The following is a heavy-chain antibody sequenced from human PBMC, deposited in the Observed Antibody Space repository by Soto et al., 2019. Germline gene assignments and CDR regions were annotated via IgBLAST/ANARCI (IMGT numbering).Heavy chain of an antibody. Sequence: PSETLSLTCAVYGGSFSGYYWSWIRQPPGKGLEWIGEINHSGSTNYNPSLKSRVTISVDTSKNQFSLKLSSVTAADTAVYYCASPPYYYGSGSYYTGASYDYWGQGTLVTVSS. CDR1: GGSFSGYY. D-gene: IGHD3-10*01. CDR3: ASPPYYYGSGSYYTGASYDY. V-gene: IGHV4-34*01. J-gene: IGHJ4*02. CDR2: INHSGST.